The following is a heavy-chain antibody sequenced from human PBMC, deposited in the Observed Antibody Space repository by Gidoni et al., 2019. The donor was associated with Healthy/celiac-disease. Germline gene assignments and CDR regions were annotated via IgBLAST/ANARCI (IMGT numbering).Heavy chain of an antibody. CDR1: GFPFIIYA. V-gene: IGHV3-30-3*01. CDR3: ARDYDYVCGSYRAVGY. J-gene: IGHJ4*02. CDR2: ISYDGSNK. Sequence: QMQLVETGGDVVQPGRSLRLSCAAPGFPFIIYAMHWVRQPPGEGLGWVSVISYDGSNKYYADSVNGRFTISRDNSKNTLYLQMNSLRAEDTAVYYCARDYDYVCGSYRAVGYWGQGTLVTVSS. D-gene: IGHD3-16*02.